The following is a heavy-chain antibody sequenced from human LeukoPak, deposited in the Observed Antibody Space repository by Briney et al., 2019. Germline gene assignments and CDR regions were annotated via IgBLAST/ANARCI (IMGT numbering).Heavy chain of an antibody. V-gene: IGHV4-59*01. CDR3: ARVGGIAAYNWFDP. J-gene: IGHJ5*02. D-gene: IGHD6-25*01. Sequence: SETLSLTCTVSGGSLISYYWSWIRQPPGKRLEWIGYIYYSVSTNYNPSLKSRVTISVDTSKNQFSLKLSSVTAADTAVYYCARVGGIAAYNWFDPWGQGTLVTVSS. CDR1: GGSLISYY. CDR2: IYYSVST.